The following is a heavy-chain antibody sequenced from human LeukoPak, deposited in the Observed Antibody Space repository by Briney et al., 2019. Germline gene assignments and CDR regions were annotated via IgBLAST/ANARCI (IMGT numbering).Heavy chain of an antibody. CDR1: GFTFSSCV. D-gene: IGHD6-13*01. Sequence: GGSLRLSSAASGFTFSSCVMSRVRQAPGKGLEWVSAIGGSGSTTYYADSVKGRFTISRDNSKDTLCLQMNSLRAEDTAVYYCAKDYSSSWSVFDYWGQGTLVTVSS. CDR3: AKDYSSSWSVFDY. V-gene: IGHV3-23*01. J-gene: IGHJ4*02. CDR2: IGGSGSTT.